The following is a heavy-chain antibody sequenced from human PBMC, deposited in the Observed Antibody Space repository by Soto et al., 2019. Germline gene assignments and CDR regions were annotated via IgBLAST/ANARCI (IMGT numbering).Heavy chain of an antibody. J-gene: IGHJ6*02. CDR2: ISPIFGTA. CDR1: GGTFSSYA. Sequence: QVQLVQSGAEVKKPGSSVKVSCKASGGTFSSYAISWVRQAPGQGLEWMGGISPIFGTANYAQKFQGRVRITADDPTGTAYRGVASLRSEDTAVYYCASSVANYSSSGMAAGGQGTTFTV. V-gene: IGHV1-69*12. D-gene: IGHD2-15*01. CDR3: ASSVANYSSSGMAA.